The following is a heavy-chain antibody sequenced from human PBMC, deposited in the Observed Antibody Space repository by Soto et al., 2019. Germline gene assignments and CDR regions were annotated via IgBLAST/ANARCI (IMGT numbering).Heavy chain of an antibody. CDR1: GYTFTSYG. Sequence: ASVKVSCXASGYTFTSYGISXVRQAPGQGLEWMXXXSAYNGNTNYAQKLQGRVTMTTDTSTSTAYMELRSLRSDDTAVYYCARGITIFGVVYRASYYYYMDVWGKGTTVTVSS. V-gene: IGHV1-18*01. CDR2: XSAYNGNT. D-gene: IGHD3-3*01. CDR3: ARGITIFGVVYRASYYYYMDV. J-gene: IGHJ6*03.